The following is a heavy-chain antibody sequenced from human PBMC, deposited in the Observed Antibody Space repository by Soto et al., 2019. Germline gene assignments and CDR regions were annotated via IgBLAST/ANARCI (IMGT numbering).Heavy chain of an antibody. D-gene: IGHD3-16*01. CDR1: GYTFTGYY. CDR2: INPNSGGT. Sequence: ASVKVSCKASGYTFTGYYMHWVRQAPGQGLEWMGWINPNSGGTNYAQKFQGWVTMTRDTSISTAYMELNSLRTEDTALYYCTRASSLDFDFWGQGTLVTVSS. V-gene: IGHV1-2*04. CDR3: TRASSLDFDF. J-gene: IGHJ4*02.